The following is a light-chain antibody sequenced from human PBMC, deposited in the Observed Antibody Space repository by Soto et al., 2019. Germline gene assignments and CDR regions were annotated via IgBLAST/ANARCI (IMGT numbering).Light chain of an antibody. CDR1: QSVGSN. Sequence: EIVMTQSPATLSVSPGERATLSCRARQSVGSNLAWYQQKPGQAPSLLIYGASTRAAGIPARFSGSGSGTEFTLIISSLQSEDSAVYFCQQYNTRWTFGPGTKVEIK. CDR3: QQYNTRWT. CDR2: GAS. J-gene: IGKJ1*01. V-gene: IGKV3-15*01.